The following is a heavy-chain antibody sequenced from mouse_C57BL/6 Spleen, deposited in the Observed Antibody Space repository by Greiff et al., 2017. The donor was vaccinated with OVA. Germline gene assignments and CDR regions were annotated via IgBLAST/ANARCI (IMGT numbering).Heavy chain of an antibody. D-gene: IGHD2-1*01. Sequence: QVQLQQPGAELVKPGASVKLSCKASGYTFTSYWMHWVKQRPGQGLEWIGMIHPNSGSTNYNEKFKSKATLTVDKSSSTAYMQLSSLTSEDSAVYYCARWNGKRYWYFDVWGTGTTVTVSS. CDR1: GYTFTSYW. V-gene: IGHV1-64*01. J-gene: IGHJ1*03. CDR3: ARWNGKRYWYFDV. CDR2: IHPNSGST.